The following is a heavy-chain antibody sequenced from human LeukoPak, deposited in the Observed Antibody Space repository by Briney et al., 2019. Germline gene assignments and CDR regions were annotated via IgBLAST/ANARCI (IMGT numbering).Heavy chain of an antibody. Sequence: PSETLSLTCTVSGGSISIYYWSWIRQPAGKGLEWIGRIYTSGSTNYNPSLKSRVTMSVDTSKNQFSLNLSSVTAADTAVYYCAREDIVVVPAVRGYYYYYMDVWGKGTTVTVSS. CDR3: AREDIVVVPAVRGYYYYYMDV. V-gene: IGHV4-4*07. D-gene: IGHD2-2*01. J-gene: IGHJ6*03. CDR1: GGSISIYY. CDR2: IYTSGST.